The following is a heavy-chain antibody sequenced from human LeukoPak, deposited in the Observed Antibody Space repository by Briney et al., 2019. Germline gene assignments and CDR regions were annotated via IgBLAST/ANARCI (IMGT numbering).Heavy chain of an antibody. J-gene: IGHJ6*03. CDR2: ISGSSSYI. Sequence: GGSLRLSCAASGFAFSSYSMNWVRQALGKGLEWVSSISGSSSYIYYADSVKGRFTISGDNAKNSLYLQMNSLRAEDTAVYYCARGAVAGYYYYYMDVWGKGTTVTVSS. CDR1: GFAFSSYS. CDR3: ARGAVAGYYYYYMDV. V-gene: IGHV3-21*01. D-gene: IGHD6-19*01.